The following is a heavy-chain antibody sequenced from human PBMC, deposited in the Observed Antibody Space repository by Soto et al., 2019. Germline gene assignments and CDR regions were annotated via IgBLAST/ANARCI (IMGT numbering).Heavy chain of an antibody. V-gene: IGHV3-7*01. CDR3: ARALSSSSLLYYYYYYMDV. D-gene: IGHD6-6*01. Sequence: WGSLRLSCAASGFTFSSYWMSWVRQAPGKGLEWVANIKQDGSEKYYVDSVKGRFTISRDNAKNSLYLQMNSLRAEDMAVYYCARALSSSSLLYYYYYYMDVWGKGTTVTVSS. CDR1: GFTFSSYW. CDR2: IKQDGSEK. J-gene: IGHJ6*03.